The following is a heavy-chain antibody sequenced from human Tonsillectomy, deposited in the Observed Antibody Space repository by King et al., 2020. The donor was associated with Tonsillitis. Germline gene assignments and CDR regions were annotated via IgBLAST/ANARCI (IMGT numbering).Heavy chain of an antibody. CDR1: GYTFTSYG. CDR3: ARESGTTGKYYYYYGMDV. D-gene: IGHD1-1*01. CDR2: ISAYNGNT. Sequence: QLVQSGAEVKKPGASVKVSCKASGYTFTSYGISWVRQAPGQGLEWMGWISAYNGNTNYVAKLQGRVNMTTDTSTSPAYMELRSLRSDDTAVYYCARESGTTGKYYYYYGMDVWGQGTTVTVSS. J-gene: IGHJ6*02. V-gene: IGHV1-18*04.